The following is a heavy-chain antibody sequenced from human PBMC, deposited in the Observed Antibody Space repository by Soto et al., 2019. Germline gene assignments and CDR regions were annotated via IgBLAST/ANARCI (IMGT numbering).Heavy chain of an antibody. CDR2: IYPGDSDT. Sequence: GESLKISCKGSGYSFTSYWIGWVRQMPGKGLEWMGIIYPGDSDTRYSPSFQGQVTISADKSTTTAYLQWSSLKASDTAIFYCVRSSGSSRIFDYWGQGTLVTVSS. V-gene: IGHV5-51*01. CDR3: VRSSGSSRIFDY. D-gene: IGHD1-26*01. CDR1: GYSFTSYW. J-gene: IGHJ4*02.